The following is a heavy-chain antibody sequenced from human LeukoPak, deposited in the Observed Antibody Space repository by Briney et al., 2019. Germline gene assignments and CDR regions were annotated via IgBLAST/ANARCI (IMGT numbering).Heavy chain of an antibody. V-gene: IGHV1-2*04. CDR3: ARDRHSGNYYLDY. Sequence: GGSLRLSCAASGFTFSSYAKHWVRQAPGKGLEWMGWINPNNGGTNYVQKFQGWVTVTRDTSISTAYMELSRLRSNDTAVYYCARDRHSGNYYLDYWGQGTLVTVSS. D-gene: IGHD1-26*01. J-gene: IGHJ4*02. CDR1: GFTFSSYA. CDR2: INPNNGGT.